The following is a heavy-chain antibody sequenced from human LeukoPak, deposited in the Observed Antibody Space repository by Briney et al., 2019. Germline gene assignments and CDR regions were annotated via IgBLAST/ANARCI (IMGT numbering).Heavy chain of an antibody. Sequence: PGGSLRLSCAASGFTFSSYWMSWVRQAPGQGLEWVANIKQDGSEKYYVDSVKGRFTISRDNAKNSLYLQMSSLRAEDTAVYYCARDPRILSYYDFWSGYYPYYYYYMDVWGKGTTVTVSS. CDR1: GFTFSSYW. J-gene: IGHJ6*03. CDR2: IKQDGSEK. D-gene: IGHD3-3*01. CDR3: ARDPRILSYYDFWSGYYPYYYYYMDV. V-gene: IGHV3-7*01.